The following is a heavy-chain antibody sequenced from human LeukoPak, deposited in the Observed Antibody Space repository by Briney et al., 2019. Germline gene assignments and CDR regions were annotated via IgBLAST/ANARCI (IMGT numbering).Heavy chain of an antibody. Sequence: GGSLRLSCAASGFTFSSYSMNWVRQAPGKGLEWVSSISSSSSYIYYADSVEGRFTISRDNAKNSPYLQMNSLRAEDTAVYYCAKDRGDLPPYFDYWGQGTLVTVSS. CDR2: ISSSSSYI. CDR3: AKDRGDLPPYFDY. J-gene: IGHJ4*02. V-gene: IGHV3-21*01. D-gene: IGHD2-21*02. CDR1: GFTFSSYS.